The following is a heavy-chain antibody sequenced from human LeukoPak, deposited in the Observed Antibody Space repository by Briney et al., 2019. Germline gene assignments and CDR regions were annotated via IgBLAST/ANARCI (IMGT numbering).Heavy chain of an antibody. CDR1: GGSFSGYY. J-gene: IGHJ4*02. D-gene: IGHD3-3*01. V-gene: IGHV4-34*01. CDR3: ARGITIFGVVFWGFDY. CDR2: INHSGST. Sequence: SETLSLTCAVYGGSFSGYYWSWLRQPPGKGLEWIGEINHSGSTNYNPSLKSRVTISVDTSKNQFSLKLSSVTAADTAVYYCARGITIFGVVFWGFDYWGQGTLVTVSS.